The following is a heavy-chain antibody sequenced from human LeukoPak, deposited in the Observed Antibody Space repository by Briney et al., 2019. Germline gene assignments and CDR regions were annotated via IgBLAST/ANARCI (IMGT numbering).Heavy chain of an antibody. Sequence: PGGTLRLSCAASGFTFSTYGMSWVRQAPGKGLEWVSGISGSGGSTYYADYVKGRFTISRDNSKNTLYLQMNSLRAEDTAVYYCAKGDSSGYYLAQLFDYWGQGTLVTVSS. CDR2: ISGSGGST. CDR1: GFTFSTYG. J-gene: IGHJ4*02. D-gene: IGHD3-22*01. CDR3: AKGDSSGYYLAQLFDY. V-gene: IGHV3-23*01.